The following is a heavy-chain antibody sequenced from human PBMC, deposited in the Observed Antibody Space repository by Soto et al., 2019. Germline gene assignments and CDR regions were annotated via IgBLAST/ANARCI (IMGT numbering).Heavy chain of an antibody. Sequence: PGGSLRLSCAASGSTFNSYGMHWVRPGPGNGLEWVAFISYDSTKTYYADSVKGRFTISRDNSNSALYVQMNSLTGEDTAVYYCARTRSAWSDFHYYSLDVWGQGTTVTVSS. J-gene: IGHJ6*02. CDR2: ISYDSTKT. CDR3: ARTRSAWSDFHYYSLDV. V-gene: IGHV3-30*03. D-gene: IGHD1-26*01. CDR1: GSTFNSYG.